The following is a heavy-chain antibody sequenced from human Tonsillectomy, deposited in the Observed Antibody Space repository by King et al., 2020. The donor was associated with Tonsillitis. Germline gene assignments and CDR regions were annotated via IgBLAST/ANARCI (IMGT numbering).Heavy chain of an antibody. Sequence: EVQLVESGGGLVKPGGSLRLSCAASGFTFKNAWMSWVRQAPGKGLEWVVRIKSKTDGGTTDYAAPVKGRFTISRDDSKNTLYLQMNSLKTEDTAVYYCTTVPIWGVVEDVWGKGTTVTVSS. CDR1: GFTFKNAW. J-gene: IGHJ6*04. CDR3: TTVPIWGVVEDV. D-gene: IGHD3-16*01. V-gene: IGHV3-15*01. CDR2: IKSKTDGGTT.